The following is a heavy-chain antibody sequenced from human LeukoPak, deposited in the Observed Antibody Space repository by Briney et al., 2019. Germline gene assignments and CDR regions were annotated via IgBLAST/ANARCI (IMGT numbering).Heavy chain of an antibody. V-gene: IGHV1-2*02. CDR3: ARDGGYYYDSSGYYEGFDP. CDR2: INPNSGGT. CDR1: GYTFAGYY. D-gene: IGHD3-22*01. J-gene: IGHJ5*02. Sequence: ASVKVSCKASGYTFAGYYMHWVRQAPGQGLEWMGWINPNSGGTNYAQKFQGRVTMTRDTSISTAYMELSRLRSDDTAVYYCARDGGYYYDSSGYYEGFDPWGQGTLVTVSS.